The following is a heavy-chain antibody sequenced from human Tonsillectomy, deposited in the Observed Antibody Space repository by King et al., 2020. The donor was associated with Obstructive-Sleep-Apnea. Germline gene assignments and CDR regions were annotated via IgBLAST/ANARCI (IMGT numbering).Heavy chain of an antibody. V-gene: IGHV3-9*01. CDR2: ISWNSGSI. CDR3: AKAFGYSYRPFDY. D-gene: IGHD5-18*01. Sequence: EVQLVESGGGLVQPGRSLRLSCAASGFTFDDYAMHWVRQAPGKGLEWVSGISWNSGSIGYADSVKGRFTISRDNAKNSLYLQMNSLRAEDTALYYCAKAFGYSYRPFDYWGQGTLVTVSS. J-gene: IGHJ4*02. CDR1: GFTFDDYA.